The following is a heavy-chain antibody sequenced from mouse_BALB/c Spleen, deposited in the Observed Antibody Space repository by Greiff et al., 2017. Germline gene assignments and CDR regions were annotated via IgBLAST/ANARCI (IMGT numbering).Heavy chain of an antibody. Sequence: EVKVVESGGGLVKPGGSLKLSCAASGFTFSSYAMSWVRQSPEKRLEWVAEISSGGSYTYYPDTVTGRFTISRDNAKNTLYLEMSSLRSEDTAMYYCARDQGPTTAWFAYWGQGTLVTVSA. J-gene: IGHJ3*01. V-gene: IGHV5-9-4*01. CDR2: ISSGGSYT. D-gene: IGHD1-1*01. CDR3: ARDQGPTTAWFAY. CDR1: GFTFSSYA.